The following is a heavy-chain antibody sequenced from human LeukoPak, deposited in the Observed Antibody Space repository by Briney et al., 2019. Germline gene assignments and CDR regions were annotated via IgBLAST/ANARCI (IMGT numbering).Heavy chain of an antibody. CDR1: GYTFTGYY. V-gene: IGHV1-2*02. CDR2: INPNSGGT. Sequence: GAAVKVSCKASGYTFTGYYMHWVRQAPGQGLEWMGWINPNSGGTNYAQKFQGRVTMTRDTSISTAYMELSRLRSDDTAVYYCARVLAVANAFDIWGQGTMVTVSS. J-gene: IGHJ3*02. CDR3: ARVLAVANAFDI. D-gene: IGHD6-19*01.